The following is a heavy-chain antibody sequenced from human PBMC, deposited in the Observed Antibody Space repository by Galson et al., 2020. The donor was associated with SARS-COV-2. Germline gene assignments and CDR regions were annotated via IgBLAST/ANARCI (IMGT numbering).Heavy chain of an antibody. Sequence: GGSLRLSCAASGFTFNDYYMTWIRQAPGKGLECVAYITSTSTTIYHADSVKGRFTISRDNAKKSLYLQMHSLRAEDTAVYYCARGYGDYLAPTPGLFDHGGKGTLVTVSS. J-gene: IGHJ4*02. V-gene: IGHV3-11*01. CDR1: GFTFNDYY. CDR3: ARGYGDYLAPTPGLFDH. D-gene: IGHD4-17*01. CDR2: ITSTSTTI.